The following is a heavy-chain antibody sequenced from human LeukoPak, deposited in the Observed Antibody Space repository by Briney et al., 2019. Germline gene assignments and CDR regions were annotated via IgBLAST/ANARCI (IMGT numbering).Heavy chain of an antibody. CDR2: IYHSGST. CDR3: ARGYGTFDF. Sequence: SETLSLTCTVSGGSISSYYWSWIRQPPGKGLEWMGYIYHSGSTYYNPSLKSRVTMSVDRSKNHFSLKLNSVTAADTAVYYCARGYGTFDFWGHGILVTVSS. D-gene: IGHD5-18*01. CDR1: GGSISSYY. V-gene: IGHV4-59*04. J-gene: IGHJ4*01.